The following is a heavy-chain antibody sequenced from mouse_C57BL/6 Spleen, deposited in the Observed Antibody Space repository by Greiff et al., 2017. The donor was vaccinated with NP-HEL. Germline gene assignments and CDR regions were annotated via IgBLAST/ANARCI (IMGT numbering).Heavy chain of an antibody. D-gene: IGHD1-1*01. CDR3: ARRAEERYYYGSEYFDV. Sequence: QVTLKESGPGILQSSQTLSLTCSFSGFSLSTSGMGVSWIRQPSGKGLEWLAHIYWDDDKRYNPSLKSRLTISKDTSRNQVFLKITSVDTADTATYYCARRAEERYYYGSEYFDVWGTGTTVTVSS. CDR2: IYWDDDK. CDR1: GFSLSTSGMG. J-gene: IGHJ1*03. V-gene: IGHV8-12*01.